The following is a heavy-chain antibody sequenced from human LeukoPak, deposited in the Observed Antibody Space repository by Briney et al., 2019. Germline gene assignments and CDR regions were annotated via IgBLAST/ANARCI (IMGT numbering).Heavy chain of an antibody. CDR2: IIPILGIA. J-gene: IGHJ4*02. Sequence: ASVKVSCKASGGTFSSYAISWVRQAPGQGLEWMGRIIPILGIANYAQKFQGRVTITADKSTSTAYMELSSLRSEDTAVYYCARADPRGYSYGIYDYWGQGTLVTVSS. CDR1: GGTFSSYA. CDR3: ARADPRGYSYGIYDY. D-gene: IGHD5-18*01. V-gene: IGHV1-69*04.